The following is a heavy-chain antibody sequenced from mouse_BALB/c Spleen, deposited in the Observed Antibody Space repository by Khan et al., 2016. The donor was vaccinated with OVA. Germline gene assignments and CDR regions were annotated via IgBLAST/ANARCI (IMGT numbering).Heavy chain of an antibody. CDR3: AKVEYNGTIDS. V-gene: IGHV9-3-1*01. CDR2: INTYTGDP. Sequence: QVQLKQSGPELKKPGETVKISCKASGYTFRNNGMNWVKQTPGKGLKWMGWINTYTGDPTYADDFKGRFVFSLETSADTAYLQINHLKNEDTDNYFCAKVEYNGTIDSWGQGTSVTVSS. D-gene: IGHD1-3*01. J-gene: IGHJ4*01. CDR1: GYTFRNNG.